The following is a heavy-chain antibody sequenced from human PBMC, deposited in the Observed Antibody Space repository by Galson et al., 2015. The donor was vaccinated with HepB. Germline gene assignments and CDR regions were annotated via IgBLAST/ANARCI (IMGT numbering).Heavy chain of an antibody. D-gene: IGHD1-7*01. CDR3: ARDLTGTTFYYYYGMDV. Sequence: CAISGDSVSSNSAAWNWIRQSPSRGLEWLGRTYYRSKWYNDYAVSVKSRITINPDTSKNQFSLQLNSVTPEDTAVYYCARDLTGTTFYYYYGMDVWGQGTTVTASS. CDR2: TYYRSKWYN. V-gene: IGHV6-1*01. CDR1: GDSVSSNSAA. J-gene: IGHJ6*02.